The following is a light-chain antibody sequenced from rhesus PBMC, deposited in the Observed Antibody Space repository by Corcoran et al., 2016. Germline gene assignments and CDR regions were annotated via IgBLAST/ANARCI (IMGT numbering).Light chain of an antibody. Sequence: DIQMTQSPSSLSASVGDRVTVTCRASQGINKDLSWYQQKPGKAPTILIHTASILQTGVSSRFSGIGSGTDVTLTISSLQPEDVATYYCQQDYDIPRTFGGGTKVEL. CDR2: TAS. CDR1: QGINKD. CDR3: QQDYDIPRT. J-gene: IGKJ4*01. V-gene: IGKV1-94*01.